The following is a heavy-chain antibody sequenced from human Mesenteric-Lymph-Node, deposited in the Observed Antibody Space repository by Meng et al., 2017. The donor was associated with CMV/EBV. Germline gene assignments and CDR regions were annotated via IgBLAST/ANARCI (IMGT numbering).Heavy chain of an antibody. Sequence: FPNYWMAWVRQMTGEGLEWRGIVLPGDAETRYRPSFEGKVTISADKSTSTAYLQWSSLKASDSAMDYCARLRKPTRAAIGTAGTFDFWGQGTLVTVSS. D-gene: IGHD6-13*01. CDR2: VLPGDAET. V-gene: IGHV5-51*01. CDR1: FPNYW. J-gene: IGHJ4*02. CDR3: ARLRKPTRAAIGTAGTFDF.